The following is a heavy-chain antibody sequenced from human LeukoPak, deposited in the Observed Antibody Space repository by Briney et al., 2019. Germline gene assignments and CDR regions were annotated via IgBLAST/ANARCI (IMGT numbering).Heavy chain of an antibody. CDR1: SGSISSYY. D-gene: IGHD3-10*01. CDR2: IYYSGST. CDR3: ARRMDSSRGGFDY. J-gene: IGHJ4*02. V-gene: IGHV4-59*08. Sequence: PSETLSLTCTVSSGSISSYYWSWMRQPPGKGLEWIGYIYYSGSTNYNPSLKSRVTISVDTSKNQFSLKLSSVTAADTAVYFCARRMDSSRGGFDYWGQGTLVTVSS.